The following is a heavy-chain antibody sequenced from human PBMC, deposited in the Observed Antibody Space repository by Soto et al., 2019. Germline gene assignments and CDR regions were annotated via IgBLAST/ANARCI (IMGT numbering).Heavy chain of an antibody. CDR3: ASGGSHYDFVPGHGFDI. CDR2: IWYDGSNK. D-gene: IGHD3-3*01. Sequence: QVQLVESGGGVVQPGRSLRLSCAASGFTFSSYGMHWVRQAPGKGLEWVAVIWYDGSNKYSADSVKGRFTISRDNCKKKLYLQMNSLRGEDTAVYYCASGGSHYDFVPGHGFDIWGPGRMFTVSS. V-gene: IGHV3-33*01. J-gene: IGHJ3*02. CDR1: GFTFSSYG.